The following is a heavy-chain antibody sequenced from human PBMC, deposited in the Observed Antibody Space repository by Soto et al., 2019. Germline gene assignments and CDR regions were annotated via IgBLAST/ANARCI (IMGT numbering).Heavy chain of an antibody. CDR3: ATFHCTTTSCYIGGFDP. CDR1: CYTFTSFG. V-gene: IGHV1-18*04. D-gene: IGHD2-2*02. Sequence: QVHLVQSGAEVQKPGASVKVSCEASCYTFTSFGISWVRQAPGQGLEWVGWISTYNGNTNYAQKFQGRVTMTTDTSTTTAYLELRGLRSDDTAIYYCATFHCTTTSCYIGGFDPWGQGTLVTVSS. J-gene: IGHJ5*02. CDR2: ISTYNGNT.